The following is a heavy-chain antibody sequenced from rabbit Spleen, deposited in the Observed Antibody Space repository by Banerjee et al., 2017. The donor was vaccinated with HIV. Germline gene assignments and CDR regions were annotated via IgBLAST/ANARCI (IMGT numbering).Heavy chain of an antibody. CDR2: IYSTIHYT. J-gene: IGHJ6*01. Sequence: QEQLEESGGGLVKPEGSLTLTCKASGFDLSSYYYMCWVRQAPGKGLEWIGYIYSTIHYTYYASWAKGRFTISKTSSTTVTLQMTSLTVADTATYFCARVTETSGWGEDLWGQGTLVTVS. V-gene: IGHV1S45*01. CDR3: ARVTETSGWGEDL. D-gene: IGHD4-1*01. CDR1: GFDLSSYYY.